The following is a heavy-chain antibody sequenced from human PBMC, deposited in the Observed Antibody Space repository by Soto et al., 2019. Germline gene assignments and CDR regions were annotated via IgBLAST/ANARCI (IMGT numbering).Heavy chain of an antibody. D-gene: IGHD1-26*01. CDR1: GFTFNSYY. Sequence: EVQLVESGGGLVQPGGSVRLSCAASGFTFNSYYMTWVRQAPGKGLEWVANIRQDGSDKYYVGSVKGRFTISRDNAKKSLYLQMNSLRAEDTAVYYCAGERGGPTTSAFDIWGQGTMVTVSS. V-gene: IGHV3-7*04. CDR2: IRQDGSDK. J-gene: IGHJ3*02. CDR3: AGERGGPTTSAFDI.